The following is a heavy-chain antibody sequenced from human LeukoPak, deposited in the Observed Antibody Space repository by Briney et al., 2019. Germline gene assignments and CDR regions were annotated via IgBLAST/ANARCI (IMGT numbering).Heavy chain of an antibody. CDR1: GFTFNSYW. CDR2: INSDGSST. CDR3: ARDKLRCSSTSCYNFDY. V-gene: IGHV3-74*01. Sequence: PGGSLRLSCAASGFTFNSYWMHWVRQAPGKGLVWVSRINSDGSSTGYADSVKGRFTISRDNAKNTLSLQMNSLRAEDTAVYYCARDKLRCSSTSCYNFDYWGQGALVTVCS. D-gene: IGHD2-2*02. J-gene: IGHJ4*02.